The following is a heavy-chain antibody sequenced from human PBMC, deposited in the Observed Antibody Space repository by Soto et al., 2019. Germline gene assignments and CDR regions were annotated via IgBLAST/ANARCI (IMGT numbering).Heavy chain of an antibody. CDR2: ISHDGSNQ. Sequence: QVQVVESGGGVVQTGRSLRLSCVATGFSFRSYGMLWVRQAPGKGLEWVALISHDGSNQYYGDSVKGRFTISRDNSKNTLYLQMNSLRDEDTAVYYCVGGFRFGDYWGQGTLVTVSS. V-gene: IGHV3-30*03. D-gene: IGHD3-10*01. CDR1: GFSFRSYG. J-gene: IGHJ4*02. CDR3: VGGFRFGDY.